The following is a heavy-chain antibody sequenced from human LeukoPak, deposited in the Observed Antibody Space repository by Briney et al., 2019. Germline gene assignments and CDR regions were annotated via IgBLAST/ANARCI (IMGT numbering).Heavy chain of an antibody. CDR1: GYSFTSYW. CDR2: IYPGDSDT. J-gene: IGHJ5*02. V-gene: IGHV5-51*01. Sequence: GESLKISCKGSGYSFTSYWIGWVRQMPGKGLECMGIIYPGDSDTRYSPSFQGQVTISADKSISTAYLQWSSLKASDTSMYYCARRIAVAGTNWFDPWGQGTLVTVSS. CDR3: ARRIAVAGTNWFDP. D-gene: IGHD6-19*01.